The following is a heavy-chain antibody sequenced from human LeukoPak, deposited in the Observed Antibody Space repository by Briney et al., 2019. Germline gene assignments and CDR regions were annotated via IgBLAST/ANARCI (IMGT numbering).Heavy chain of an antibody. Sequence: GGSLRLSCAASGFTFSSYGMHWVRQAPGKGLEWVAFIRYDGSNKYYADSVKGRFTISRDNSKNTLYLQMNGLRAEDTAVYYCAKDTYYDILTGTPSYYYYGMDVWGQGTTVTASS. J-gene: IGHJ6*02. CDR2: IRYDGSNK. V-gene: IGHV3-30*02. CDR1: GFTFSSYG. D-gene: IGHD3-9*01. CDR3: AKDTYYDILTGTPSYYYYGMDV.